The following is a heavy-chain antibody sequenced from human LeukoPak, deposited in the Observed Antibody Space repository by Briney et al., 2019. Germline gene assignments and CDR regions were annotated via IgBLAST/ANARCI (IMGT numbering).Heavy chain of an antibody. CDR3: ARFTRDGMDV. Sequence: SQTLSLTCTVSGGSISSGGYYWSWIRQHPGKGLEWIGYIYYSGSTYYNPSLKSRVTISVDTSKNQFPLKLSSVTAADTAVYYCARFTRDGMDVWGQGTTVTVSS. J-gene: IGHJ6*02. CDR2: IYYSGST. V-gene: IGHV4-31*03. CDR1: GGSISSGGYY.